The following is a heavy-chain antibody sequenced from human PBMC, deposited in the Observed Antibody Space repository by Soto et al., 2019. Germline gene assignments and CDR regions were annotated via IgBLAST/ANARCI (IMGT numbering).Heavy chain of an antibody. V-gene: IGHV4-34*01. CDR1: GGSFSGYY. D-gene: IGHD5-18*01. CDR2: INHSGST. CDR3: ARLFVDTAMVYFDY. J-gene: IGHJ4*02. Sequence: SETLSLTCAVYGGSFSGYYWSWIRQPPGKGLEWIGEINHSGSTNYNPSLKSRVTISVDTSKNQFSLKLSSVTAADTAVYYCARLFVDTAMVYFDYWGQGTLVTVS.